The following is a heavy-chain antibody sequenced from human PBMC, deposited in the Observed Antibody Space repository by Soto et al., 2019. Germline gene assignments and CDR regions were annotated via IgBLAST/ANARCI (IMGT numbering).Heavy chain of an antibody. CDR3: ARLGFGSSGYYRPNYWSFDL. D-gene: IGHD3-22*01. J-gene: IGHJ2*01. Sequence: QLQLQESGPGLVKPSETLSLTCSVFGASISTSSFYWGWIRRAPGKGLEWIGSVYFIGTTYQNPSLNSRITISGGTSNNQFSLRLSSVTAADTAVYYCARLGFGSSGYYRPNYWSFDLWGRGTLVTVSS. CDR1: GASISTSSFY. CDR2: VYFIGTT. V-gene: IGHV4-39*01.